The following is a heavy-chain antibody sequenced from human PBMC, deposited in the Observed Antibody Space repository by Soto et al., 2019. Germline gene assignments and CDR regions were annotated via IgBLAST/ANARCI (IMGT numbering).Heavy chain of an antibody. D-gene: IGHD2-2*01. CDR3: ARPAATVIFNSGMDG. J-gene: IGHJ6*02. Sequence: GGSLRLSCAASGFTFSDYAMHWVRQAPGKGLEWVAIISFDGSNEHYADSVQGRCTISRDNSENTLYLQMNSLRAYDTAVYYCARPAATVIFNSGMDGWRQETTVTASS. CDR2: ISFDGSNE. V-gene: IGHV3-30-3*01. CDR1: GFTFSDYA.